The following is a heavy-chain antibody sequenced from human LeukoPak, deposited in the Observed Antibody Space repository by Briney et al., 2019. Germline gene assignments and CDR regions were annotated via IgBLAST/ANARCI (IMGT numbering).Heavy chain of an antibody. CDR1: GFTVSSNY. Sequence: GGSLRLSCAASGFTVSSNYMSWVRQAPGKGLEWVSVIFSGDSTYYADSVKGRFTISRDNSKNTLYLQMNSLRAEDTAVYYCATSDGGSFDYWGQGTLVTVSS. J-gene: IGHJ4*02. CDR3: ATSDGGSFDY. CDR2: IFSGDST. D-gene: IGHD4-23*01. V-gene: IGHV3-53*01.